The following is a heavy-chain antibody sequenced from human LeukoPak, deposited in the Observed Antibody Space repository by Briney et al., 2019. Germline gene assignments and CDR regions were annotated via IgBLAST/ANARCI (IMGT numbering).Heavy chain of an antibody. CDR2: ISSSGSTI. CDR1: GFTFSDYY. V-gene: IGHV3-11*01. Sequence: PGGSLRLSCAASGFTFSDYYMSWIRQAPGKGLEWVSYISSSGSTIYYADSVKGRFTISRDNAKNSLYLQMNSLRAEDTAVYYCARVGYYYGSGTGVGYCYYYYMDVWGKGTTVTISS. D-gene: IGHD3-10*01. CDR3: ARVGYYYGSGTGVGYCYYYYMDV. J-gene: IGHJ6*03.